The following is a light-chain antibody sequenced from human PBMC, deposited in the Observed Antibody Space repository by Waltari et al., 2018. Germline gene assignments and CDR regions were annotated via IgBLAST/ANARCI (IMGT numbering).Light chain of an antibody. J-gene: IGKJ4*01. CDR3: QQYLSTALT. Sequence: IVLTQSPGTLSSSPGERATLACRASQSVSSTYLAWYQQRPGQAPRLLISGVTSRASGIPDRFSGSGSGTDFTLTISRLEPEDFAVYYCQQYLSTALTFGGGTKVEIK. CDR1: QSVSSTY. V-gene: IGKV3-20*01. CDR2: GVT.